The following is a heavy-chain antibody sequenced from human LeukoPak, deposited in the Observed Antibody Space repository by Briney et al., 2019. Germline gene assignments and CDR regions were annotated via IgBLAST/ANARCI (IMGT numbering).Heavy chain of an antibody. J-gene: IGHJ4*02. CDR2: ISSSSSYI. CDR3: ARDLGMYSSSWYFDY. D-gene: IGHD6-13*01. Sequence: PGGSLRLSCAASGFTFSSYSMNWVRQAPGKGLEWVSSISSSSSYIYYADSVKGRFTISRDNAKNSLYPQMNSLRAEDTAVYYCARDLGMYSSSWYFDYWGQGTLVTVSS. V-gene: IGHV3-21*01. CDR1: GFTFSSYS.